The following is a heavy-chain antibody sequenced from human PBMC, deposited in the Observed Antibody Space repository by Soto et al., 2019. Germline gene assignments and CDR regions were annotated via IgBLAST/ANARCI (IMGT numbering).Heavy chain of an antibody. CDR1: GDAVSSDEYY. CDR3: ASGGDPYYYDSTDYYPD. V-gene: IGHV4-31*03. D-gene: IGHD3-22*01. CDR2: IFYSGST. Sequence: TSETLSLSYTVSGDAVSSDEYYWSWIRQQSGKGLEWIGSIFYSGSTYYNPSLKSRVNILVDTSKKQFSLKLSSVTAADTAVYYCASGGDPYYYDSTDYYPDWGQGTLVTVSS. J-gene: IGHJ4*02.